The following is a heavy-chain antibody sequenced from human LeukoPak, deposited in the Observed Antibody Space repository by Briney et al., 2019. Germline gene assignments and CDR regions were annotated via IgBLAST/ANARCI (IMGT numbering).Heavy chain of an antibody. CDR3: VRDSHGSGSYHYYYGMDV. CDR2: IYSGGST. D-gene: IGHD3-10*01. Sequence: GGSLRLSCAASGFTVSSNYMSWVRQAPGKGLEWVSVIYSGGSTYYADSVKGRFTISRDNSKNTLYLQMNSLRAEDTAVYYCVRDSHGSGSYHYYYGMDVWGQGTTVTVSS. J-gene: IGHJ6*02. CDR1: GFTVSSNY. V-gene: IGHV3-66*01.